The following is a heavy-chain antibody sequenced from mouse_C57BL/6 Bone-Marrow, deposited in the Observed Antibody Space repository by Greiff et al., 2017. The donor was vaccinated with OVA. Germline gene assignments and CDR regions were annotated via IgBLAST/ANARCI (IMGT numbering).Heavy chain of an antibody. Sequence: EVKLMESGGDLVKPGGSLKLSCAASGFTFSSYGMSWVRQTPDKRLEWVATISSGGSYTYYPDSVKGRFTISRDNAKNTLYLQMSSLKSEDTAMYYCARHGYGSSPHWYFDVWGTGTTVTVSS. CDR3: ARHGYGSSPHWYFDV. D-gene: IGHD1-1*01. J-gene: IGHJ1*03. V-gene: IGHV5-6*01. CDR2: ISSGGSYT. CDR1: GFTFSSYG.